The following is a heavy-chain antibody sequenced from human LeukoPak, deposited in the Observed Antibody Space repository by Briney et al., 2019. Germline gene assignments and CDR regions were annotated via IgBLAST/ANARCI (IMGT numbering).Heavy chain of an antibody. CDR3: AKNPQQLVRGGRSQIDY. D-gene: IGHD6-13*01. CDR1: GFTFSSYA. J-gene: IGHJ4*02. V-gene: IGHV3-23*01. Sequence: PRGSLRLSCAASGFTFSSYAMTWVRQAPEKGLEWVSAISGSGGSTYYADSVKGRFSISRDNSKNTLYLQMNSLRAEDTAVYYCAKNPQQLVRGGRSQIDYWGQGTLVTVSS. CDR2: ISGSGGST.